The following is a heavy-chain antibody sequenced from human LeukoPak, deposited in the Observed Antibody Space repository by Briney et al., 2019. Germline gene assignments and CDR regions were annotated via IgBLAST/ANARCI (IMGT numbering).Heavy chain of an antibody. V-gene: IGHV4-39*01. CDR2: INYGGTT. CDR1: GGSISNSNYY. D-gene: IGHD3-10*01. Sequence: SETLALTCKVSGGSISNSNYYWSWIRQPPGKELEWLASINYGGTTYYNPSLKSRVTISVDTSKNQFSLRLRSVTAADTAVYLCARYVVYGSGKYYFDYWGQGSLVTVSS. CDR3: ARYVVYGSGKYYFDY. J-gene: IGHJ4*02.